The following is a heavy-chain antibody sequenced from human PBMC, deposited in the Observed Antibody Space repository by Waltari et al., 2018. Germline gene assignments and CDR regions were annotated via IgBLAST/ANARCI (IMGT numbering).Heavy chain of an antibody. D-gene: IGHD2-21*01. Sequence: QLQLQESGPGLVKPSETLSLTCTVSGGSISSSSYYWGWVRQPPGKWLQWIANIYFSETTHYNPSLMSRVTTSVDTSKTHFSLNLSSVTAADTAVYYCARQPIAWGRSFDYWGQGILVTVSS. CDR3: ARQPIAWGRSFDY. V-gene: IGHV4-39*02. J-gene: IGHJ4*02. CDR2: IYFSETT. CDR1: GGSISSSSYY.